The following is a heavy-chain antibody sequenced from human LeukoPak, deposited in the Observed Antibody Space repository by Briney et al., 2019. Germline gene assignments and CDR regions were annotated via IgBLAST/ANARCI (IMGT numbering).Heavy chain of an antibody. CDR3: ARAYAAAGFDY. CDR1: GYTFTAYY. Sequence: ASVKVSCKASGYTFTAYYMHWMRQAPGQGLEWMGWINPNSGGTNYAQKFQGRVTMARDTSISTAYMELSRLRSDDTAVYYCARAYAAAGFDYWGQGTLVTVSS. V-gene: IGHV1-2*02. D-gene: IGHD6-13*01. CDR2: INPNSGGT. J-gene: IGHJ4*02.